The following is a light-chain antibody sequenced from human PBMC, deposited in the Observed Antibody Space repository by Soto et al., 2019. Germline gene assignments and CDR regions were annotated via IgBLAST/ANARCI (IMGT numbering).Light chain of an antibody. CDR2: DAS. J-gene: IGKJ1*01. CDR3: QQYNRYSWT. V-gene: IGKV1-5*01. Sequence: DIPMTQSPSTLSASVGDRVTITCRASQSISSWLAWYQRKPGKAPKLLIYDASSLESGVPSRFSGSGSGTEFTLTISSLQPDDFATYYCQQYNRYSWTFGQGTKVEIK. CDR1: QSISSW.